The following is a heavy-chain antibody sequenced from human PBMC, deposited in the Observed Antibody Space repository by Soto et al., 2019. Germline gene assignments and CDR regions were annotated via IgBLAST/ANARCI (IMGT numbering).Heavy chain of an antibody. Sequence: GGSLRLSCAASGFTFNSYSMNWVRQAPGKGLEWVSYISSSSTTKYYTDSVKGRFTISRDNAKNSLYLQMNSLRDEDTAVYYCARESRFLEWLSLNWFDPWGQGTLVTVSS. J-gene: IGHJ5*02. CDR1: GFTFNSYS. V-gene: IGHV3-48*02. CDR3: ARESRFLEWLSLNWFDP. D-gene: IGHD3-3*01. CDR2: ISSSSTTK.